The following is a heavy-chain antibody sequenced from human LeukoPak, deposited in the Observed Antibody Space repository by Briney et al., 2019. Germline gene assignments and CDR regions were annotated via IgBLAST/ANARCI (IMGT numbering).Heavy chain of an antibody. CDR2: ISAYNGNT. J-gene: IGHJ4*02. CDR1: GYTFTSYG. CDR3: ATMEYQLLYFDY. D-gene: IGHD2-2*01. Sequence: ASVKVSCKASGYTFTSYGISWVRQAPGQGLEWMGWISAYNGNTNYAQKLQGRVTMTTDTSTSTAYMELRSLRSDDTAVYYCATMEYQLLYFDYWGQGTLVTVSS. V-gene: IGHV1-18*01.